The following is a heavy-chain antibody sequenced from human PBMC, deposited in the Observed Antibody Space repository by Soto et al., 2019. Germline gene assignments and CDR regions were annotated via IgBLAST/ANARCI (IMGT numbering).Heavy chain of an antibody. CDR2: ISAYNGNT. Sequence: ASAKVSSTASGYTFTSCDMHWVRQAPGQGLEWMGWISAYNGNTNYAQKLQGRVTMTTDTSTSTAYMELRSLRSDDTAVYYCAHLTNLNYYMDVWGKGTTVTVSS. CDR1: GYTFTSCD. CDR3: AHLTNLNYYMDV. V-gene: IGHV1-18*04. D-gene: IGHD2-8*01. J-gene: IGHJ6*03.